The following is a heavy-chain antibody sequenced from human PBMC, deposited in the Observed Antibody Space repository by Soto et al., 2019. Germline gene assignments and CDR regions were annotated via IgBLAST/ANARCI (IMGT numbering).Heavy chain of an antibody. Sequence: SETLSLTCAVSGGSISSSNWWSWVRQPPGKGLEWIGEIYHSGSTNYNPSLKSRVTISVDKSKNQFSLKLSSVTAADTAVYYCARDFSGDQAGSTHDYWGQGTPVTVSS. D-gene: IGHD3-10*01. CDR3: ARDFSGDQAGSTHDY. CDR2: IYHSGST. J-gene: IGHJ4*02. CDR1: GGSISSSNW. V-gene: IGHV4-4*02.